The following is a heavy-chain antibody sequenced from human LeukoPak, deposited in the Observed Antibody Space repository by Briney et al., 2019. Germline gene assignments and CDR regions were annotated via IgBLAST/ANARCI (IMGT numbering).Heavy chain of an antibody. Sequence: GGSLRLSCAASGFTFDDYAMHWVRQAPGKGLEWVSLISWDGGSTYYADSVKGRFTISRDNAKNSLNLQMNSLRAEDTALYYCAKDTRAIVGSAHNTFDIWGQGTMVTVS. J-gene: IGHJ3*02. D-gene: IGHD1-26*01. CDR1: GFTFDDYA. V-gene: IGHV3-43D*03. CDR3: AKDTRAIVGSAHNTFDI. CDR2: ISWDGGST.